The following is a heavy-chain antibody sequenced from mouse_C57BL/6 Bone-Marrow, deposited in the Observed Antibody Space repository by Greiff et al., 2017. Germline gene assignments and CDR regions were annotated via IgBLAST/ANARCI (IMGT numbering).Heavy chain of an antibody. Sequence: QVQLKQPGAELVKPGASVKLSCKASGYTFTSYWMQWVKQRPGQGLEWIGEIDPSDSYTNYNQKFKGKATLPVDTSSSTAYMQLSSLTSEDSAVYYCARWYYYGSSYWYFDVWGTGTTVTVSS. CDR1: GYTFTSYW. V-gene: IGHV1-50*01. CDR3: ARWYYYGSSYWYFDV. J-gene: IGHJ1*03. CDR2: IDPSDSYT. D-gene: IGHD1-1*01.